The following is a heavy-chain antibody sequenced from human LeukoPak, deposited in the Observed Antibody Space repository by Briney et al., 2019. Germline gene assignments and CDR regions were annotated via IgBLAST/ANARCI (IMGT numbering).Heavy chain of an antibody. CDR1: GGSFSGYY. V-gene: IGHV4-34*01. Sequence: SETLSLTCAVYGGSFSGYYWSWIRQPPGKGLEWIGEINHSGSTNYNPSLKSRVTISVDTSKNQFSLKLSSVTAADTAVYYCARSVITFGGVIATTGRYNWFDPWGQGTLVTVSS. CDR2: INHSGST. J-gene: IGHJ5*02. D-gene: IGHD3-16*02. CDR3: ARSVITFGGVIATTGRYNWFDP.